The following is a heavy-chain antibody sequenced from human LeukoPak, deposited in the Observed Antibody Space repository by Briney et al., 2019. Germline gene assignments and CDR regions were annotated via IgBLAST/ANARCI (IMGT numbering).Heavy chain of an antibody. V-gene: IGHV4-59*01. Sequence: SETLSLTCTVSGGSISSYYWSWIRQPPGKGLEWIGYIYYSGSTNYNPSLKSRVTISVDTSKNQFSLKLSSVTAADTAVYYCARDRDWYDPWGQGTLVTVSS. CDR2: IYYSGST. J-gene: IGHJ5*02. CDR1: GGSISSYY. CDR3: ARDRDWYDP.